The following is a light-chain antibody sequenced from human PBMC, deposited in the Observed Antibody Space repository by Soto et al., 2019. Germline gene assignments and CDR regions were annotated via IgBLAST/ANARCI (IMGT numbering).Light chain of an antibody. CDR2: GAS. V-gene: IGKV3-15*01. CDR1: QSVMNN. J-gene: IGKJ3*01. CDR3: HQYNSWPRGT. Sequence: EIVMTQSPATLSVSPGERVTLSCRASQSVMNNLAWYQHKPGQAPRLLLYGASTRATGIPVRFRGSGSGTEFTLTISSLQSEDSAVYYCHQYNSWPRGTFGPGTKVEIK.